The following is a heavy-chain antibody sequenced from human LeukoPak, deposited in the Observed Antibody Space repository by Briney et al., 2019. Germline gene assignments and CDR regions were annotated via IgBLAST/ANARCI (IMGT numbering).Heavy chain of an antibody. CDR2: ISSSTTYI. V-gene: IGHV3-21*01. CDR3: ARVVPAATTDDAFDI. D-gene: IGHD2-2*01. CDR1: GFTFSSYT. Sequence: GGSLRLSCAASGFTFSSYTMNWVRQAPGEGLEWVSSISSSTTYIYYADSVKGRSTISRDNSKNSLYLQMNSLRAEDTAVYYCARVVPAATTDDAFDIWGQGTMVTVSS. J-gene: IGHJ3*02.